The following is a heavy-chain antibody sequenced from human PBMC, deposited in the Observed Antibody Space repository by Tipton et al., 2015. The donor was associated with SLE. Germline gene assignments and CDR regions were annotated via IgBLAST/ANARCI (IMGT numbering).Heavy chain of an antibody. CDR1: GASISSYY. CDR2: INQSGST. Sequence: TLSLTCTVSGASISSYYWSWIRQPPGKGLEWIGEINQSGSTNYNPSLKSRVTISVDTSKSQFSLKLSSVTAADTAVYYCARGQRPGYCSRASCPYYYYYMDVWGKGTTVTVSS. J-gene: IGHJ6*03. D-gene: IGHD2-2*01. V-gene: IGHV4-34*01. CDR3: ARGQRPGYCSRASCPYYYYYMDV.